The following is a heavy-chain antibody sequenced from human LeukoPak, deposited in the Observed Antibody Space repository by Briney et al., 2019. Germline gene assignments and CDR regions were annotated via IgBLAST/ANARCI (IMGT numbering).Heavy chain of an antibody. CDR2: ISSSSSTI. V-gene: IGHV3-48*02. CDR3: ARASFQRWLQLGGD. D-gene: IGHD5-24*01. Sequence: GGSLRLSCAASGFTFSSYAMSWVRQAPGKGLEWVSYISSSSSTIYYADSVKGRFTISRDNAKNSLYLQMNSLRDEDTAVYYCARASFQRWLQLGGDWGQGTLVTVSS. CDR1: GFTFSSYA. J-gene: IGHJ4*02.